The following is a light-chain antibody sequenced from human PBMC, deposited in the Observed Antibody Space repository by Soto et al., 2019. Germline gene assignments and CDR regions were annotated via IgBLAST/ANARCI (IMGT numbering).Light chain of an antibody. Sequence: NVLTQSPGTLSLSPGERATLSCRASQIFSSSYLAWYQQKPGQAPRLLIYGASSRATGIPDRFSGSGSGTDFTLTISRLEPEDFAVYYCQQYGSSPWGFTFGPGTKVDIK. CDR1: QIFSSSY. V-gene: IGKV3-20*01. J-gene: IGKJ3*01. CDR2: GAS. CDR3: QQYGSSPWGFT.